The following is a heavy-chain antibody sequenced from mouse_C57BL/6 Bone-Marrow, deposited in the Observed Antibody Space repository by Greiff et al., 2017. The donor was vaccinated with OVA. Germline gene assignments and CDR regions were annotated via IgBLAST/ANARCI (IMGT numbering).Heavy chain of an antibody. CDR1: GYTFTSYW. D-gene: IGHD2-4*01. J-gene: IGHJ2*01. Sequence: QVQLQQSGAELVKPGASVKVSCKASGYTFTSYWMHWVKQRPGQGLEWIGRIYPSYSDTNYNQKFKGKATLTVDKSTSTAYMQLSSLTAEDSAVYDCSIGFYYDLYDYWGQGTTLTVSS. CDR2: IYPSYSDT. CDR3: SIGFYYDLYDY. V-gene: IGHV1-74*01.